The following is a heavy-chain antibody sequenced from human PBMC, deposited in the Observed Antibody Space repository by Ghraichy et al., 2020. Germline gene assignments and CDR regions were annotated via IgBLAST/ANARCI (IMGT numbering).Heavy chain of an antibody. J-gene: IGHJ4*02. CDR3: AKDYGSGSYYNY. CDR2: ISGSGDKT. D-gene: IGHD3-10*01. Sequence: GSLRLSCAASGFTFSNYDMSWVRQAPGKGLEWVLSISGSGDKTYYADSVKGRLAISRDNAKNTLYLQMNSLRAEDTAVYYCAKDYGSGSYYNYWGQGTLVTVSS. V-gene: IGHV3-23*01. CDR1: GFTFSNYD.